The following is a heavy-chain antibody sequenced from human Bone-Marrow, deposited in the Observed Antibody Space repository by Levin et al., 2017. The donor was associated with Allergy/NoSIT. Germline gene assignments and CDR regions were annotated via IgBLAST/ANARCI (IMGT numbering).Heavy chain of an antibody. CDR3: AREGSITMVRGVILSKTYYYYYMDV. CDR1: GGSISSSNW. J-gene: IGHJ6*03. V-gene: IGHV4-4*02. D-gene: IGHD3-10*01. Sequence: KPSETLSLTCAVSGGSISSSNWWSWVRQPPGKGLEWIGEIYHSGSTNYNPSLKSRVTISVDKSKNQFSLKLSSVTAADTAVYYCAREGSITMVRGVILSKTYYYYYMDVWGKGTTVTVSS. CDR2: IYHSGST.